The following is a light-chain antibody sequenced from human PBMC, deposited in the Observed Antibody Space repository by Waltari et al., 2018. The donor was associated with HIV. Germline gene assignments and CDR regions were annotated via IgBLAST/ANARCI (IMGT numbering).Light chain of an antibody. CDR1: QSVTGTD. V-gene: IGKV3-20*01. Sequence: EIVLTQSPGTLSLFPGDRATLPCKASQSVTGTDLAWYHQRPGQAPRLLMFDVSARATDIPDRVSASGSVTDFTLNSSRVEPEDFGLYYCQQYASTPYTFGQGTKLEI. CDR2: DVS. J-gene: IGKJ2*01. CDR3: QQYASTPYT.